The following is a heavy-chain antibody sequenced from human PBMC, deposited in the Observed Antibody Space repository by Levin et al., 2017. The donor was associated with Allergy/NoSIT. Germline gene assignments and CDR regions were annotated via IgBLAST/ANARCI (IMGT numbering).Heavy chain of an antibody. D-gene: IGHD3-10*01. CDR3: ARGRGGYYYGLGTFSSYFDY. V-gene: IGHV4-34*01. Sequence: SETLCLTCGVYGGSLSDYYWSWIRQTPGKGLEWIGEINQSGSTHYNPSLQSRLTISVDKSRNQFSLKLTTVTAADTAVYYCARGRGGYYYGLGTFSSYFDYWGQGRLVTVSS. CDR1: GGSLSDYY. J-gene: IGHJ4*02. CDR2: INQSGST.